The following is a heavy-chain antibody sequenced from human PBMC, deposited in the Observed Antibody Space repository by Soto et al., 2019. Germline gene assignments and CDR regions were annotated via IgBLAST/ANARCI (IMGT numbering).Heavy chain of an antibody. D-gene: IGHD2-15*01. CDR3: ARGYCSGGSCYPDHNWFDP. CDR1: GGSISSGGYY. V-gene: IGHV4-31*03. CDR2: IYYSGST. Sequence: QVQLQESGPGLVKPSQTLSLTCTVSGGSISSGGYYWSWIRQHPGKGLEWIGYIYYSGSTYYNPSLKSRVTISVDTSKNQFSLKLSSVTAADTAVYSCARGYCSGGSCYPDHNWFDPWGEGTLVTVSS. J-gene: IGHJ5*02.